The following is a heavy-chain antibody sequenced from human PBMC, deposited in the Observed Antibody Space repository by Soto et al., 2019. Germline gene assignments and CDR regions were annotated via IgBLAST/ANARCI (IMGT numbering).Heavy chain of an antibody. Sequence: GGSLRLSCTASGFTFGDYAMSWFRQAPGKGLEWVGFIRSKAYGGTTEYAASVKGRFTISRDDSKSIAYLQMNSLETEDTAVYYCTRDLVLRPYYFDYWRQGTLVTVSS. D-gene: IGHD4-17*01. J-gene: IGHJ4*02. CDR1: GFTFGDYA. CDR2: IRSKAYGGTT. V-gene: IGHV3-49*03. CDR3: TRDLVLRPYYFDY.